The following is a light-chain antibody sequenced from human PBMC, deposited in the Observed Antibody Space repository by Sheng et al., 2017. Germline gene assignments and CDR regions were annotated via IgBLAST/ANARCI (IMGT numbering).Light chain of an antibody. V-gene: IGKV1-6*01. CDR1: QGIRND. CDR2: AAS. J-gene: IGKJ1*01. CDR3: LQDYNYPRT. Sequence: AIQMTQSPSSLSASVGDRVTITCRASQGIRNDLGWYQQKPGKAPKLLIYAASSLQSGVPSSISGSGSGTDFTLTISSLQPEDFATYYCLQDYNYPRTFGQGTKVEIK.